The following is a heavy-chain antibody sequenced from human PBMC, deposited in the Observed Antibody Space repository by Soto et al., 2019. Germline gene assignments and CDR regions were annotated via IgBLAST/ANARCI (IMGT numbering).Heavy chain of an antibody. Sequence: GGSLRLSCAASGFTFSSYAMSWVRQAPGKGLEWVSAISGSGGSTYYADSVKGRFTISRDNSKNTLYLQMNSLRAEDTAVYYCVSRWANTIFAFYYGMDVWGQGTTVTVSS. D-gene: IGHD3-3*01. CDR2: ISGSGGST. CDR1: GFTFSSYA. V-gene: IGHV3-23*01. J-gene: IGHJ6*02. CDR3: VSRWANTIFAFYYGMDV.